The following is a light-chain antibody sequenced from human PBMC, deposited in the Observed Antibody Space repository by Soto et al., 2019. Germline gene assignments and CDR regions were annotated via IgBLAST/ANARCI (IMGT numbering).Light chain of an antibody. CDR2: KDT. CDR1: KLGDKY. CDR3: QAWASSPAV. J-gene: IGLJ2*01. Sequence: SYELTQPPSVSVSPGQTASITCSGDKLGDKYACWYQQKPGQSPVLVIYKDTKRPSGIPERLSGSNSGNTATLTLSGTQAMDEADYYCQAWASSPAVFGGGTKVTVL. V-gene: IGLV3-1*01.